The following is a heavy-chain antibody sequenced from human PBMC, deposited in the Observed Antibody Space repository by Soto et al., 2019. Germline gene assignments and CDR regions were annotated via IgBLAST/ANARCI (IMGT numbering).Heavy chain of an antibody. CDR2: IYYSGGT. CDR3: ARGGLGSSWQFDY. V-gene: IGHV4-39*01. CDR1: GGSISSSSYY. Sequence: PSETLSRTCTVSGGSISSSSYYWGWIRQPPGKGLEWIGSIYYSGGTYYNPSLKSRVIISVDTSKNQFSLKLSSVTPEDTAVYYCARGGLGSSWQFDYWGQGTLVTVSS. J-gene: IGHJ4*02. D-gene: IGHD6-13*01.